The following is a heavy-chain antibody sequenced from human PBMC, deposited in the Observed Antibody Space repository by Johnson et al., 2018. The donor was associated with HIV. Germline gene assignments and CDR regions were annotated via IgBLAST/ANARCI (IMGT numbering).Heavy chain of an antibody. CDR2: IYSGGST. V-gene: IGHV3-53*01. Sequence: VQLVESGGGLIQPGGSLRLSCAASGFSVSSNYMSWVRQAPGKGLEWVSAIYSGGSTYYADSVKGRFTISRDNSKNTLYLQMNSLRAEDTAVYYCARGLQSMTVVVTRGAFDIWGQGTMVTVSS. J-gene: IGHJ3*02. D-gene: IGHD3-22*01. CDR3: ARGLQSMTVVVTRGAFDI. CDR1: GFSVSSNY.